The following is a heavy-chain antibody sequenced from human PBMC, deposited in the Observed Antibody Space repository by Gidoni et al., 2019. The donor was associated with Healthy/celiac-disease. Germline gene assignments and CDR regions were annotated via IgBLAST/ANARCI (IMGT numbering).Heavy chain of an antibody. CDR3: AKDGIVGATGGAEYFQH. J-gene: IGHJ1*01. CDR2: ISGSGGST. D-gene: IGHD1-26*01. V-gene: IGHV3-23*01. Sequence: EVQLLESGGGLVQPGGSLSLSCAASGFTFSSYAMSWVRQAPGKGLEWVSAISGSGGSTYYADSVKGRFTSSRDNSKNTLYLQMNSLRAEDTAVYYCAKDGIVGATGGAEYFQHWGQGTLVTVSS. CDR1: GFTFSSYA.